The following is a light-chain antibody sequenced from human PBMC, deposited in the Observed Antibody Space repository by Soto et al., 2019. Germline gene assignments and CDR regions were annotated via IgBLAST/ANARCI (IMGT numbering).Light chain of an antibody. CDR3: QQYNNWPPIA. Sequence: EMVMKQSPATLSVSPGERAPLSCRESQSVSSRYLAWYQQRPGQAPRLLIYDASSRATGIPARFSGRGCGTEFALTISSLQSEDFAVYYCQQYNNWPPIAFGQGTRLE. CDR1: QSVSSRY. CDR2: DAS. V-gene: IGKV3D-15*01. J-gene: IGKJ5*01.